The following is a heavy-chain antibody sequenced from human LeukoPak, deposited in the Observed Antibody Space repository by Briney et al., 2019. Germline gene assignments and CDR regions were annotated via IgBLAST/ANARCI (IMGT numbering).Heavy chain of an antibody. CDR3: ARVLARRGYSSSWPNYYFDY. J-gene: IGHJ4*02. CDR2: MNPNSGNT. V-gene: IGHV1-8*01. Sequence: ASVKVSCKASGYTFTSYDINWVRQATGQGLEWMGWMNPNSGNTGYAQKFQGRVTMTRNTSISKAYMELSSLRSEDTAVYYCARVLARRGYSSSWPNYYFDYWGQGTLVTVSS. CDR1: GYTFTSYD. D-gene: IGHD6-13*01.